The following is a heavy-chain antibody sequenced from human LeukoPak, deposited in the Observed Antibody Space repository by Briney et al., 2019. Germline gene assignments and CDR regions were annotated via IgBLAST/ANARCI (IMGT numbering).Heavy chain of an antibody. CDR1: GGSISSGGDY. D-gene: IGHD4-23*01. CDR2: ISYSGTT. CDR3: ARAAWRGSNSRDAFDI. Sequence: SETLSLTCTVSGGSISSGGDYWSWIRQHPGKGLEWIGYISYSGTTYYSPSLQSRITISLDTSKNQFSLELSSVTAADTAVYYCARAAWRGSNSRDAFDIWGLGTVVTVSS. J-gene: IGHJ3*02. V-gene: IGHV4-31*03.